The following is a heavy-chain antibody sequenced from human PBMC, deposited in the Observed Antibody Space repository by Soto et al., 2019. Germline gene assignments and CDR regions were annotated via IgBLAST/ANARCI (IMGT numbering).Heavy chain of an antibody. J-gene: IGHJ6*02. D-gene: IGHD6-6*01. CDR1: GGSVSSGSYY. Sequence: PWETLSLTCTVSGGSVSSGSYYWSWIRQPPGKGLEGIGYIDYSGSTNYNPSLKSRVTLSVDTSKNQFSLKLSSVPAADTAVYYCARDRLAARRGYYYGMDVWGQGTTVTVSS. V-gene: IGHV4-61*01. CDR2: IDYSGST. CDR3: ARDRLAARRGYYYGMDV.